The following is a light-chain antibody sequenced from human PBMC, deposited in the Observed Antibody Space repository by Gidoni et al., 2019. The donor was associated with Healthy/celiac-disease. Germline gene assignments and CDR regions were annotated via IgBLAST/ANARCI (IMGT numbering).Light chain of an antibody. CDR2: QDS. Sequence: SYELTQPPSVSVSPGQTASITCSGDKLGDKYACLYQQKPGQSPVLVIYQDSKRPSVIPERFSGSNAGNTATLTISGTQAMDEADYYCQAWDSSTHVVFGGGTKLTVL. CDR1: KLGDKY. CDR3: QAWDSSTHVV. J-gene: IGLJ2*01. V-gene: IGLV3-1*01.